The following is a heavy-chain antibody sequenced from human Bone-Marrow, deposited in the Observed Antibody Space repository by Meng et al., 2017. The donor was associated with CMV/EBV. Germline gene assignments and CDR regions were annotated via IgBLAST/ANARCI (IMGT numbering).Heavy chain of an antibody. CDR2: ISHSGYA. CDR1: DSSISSHYF. CDR3: ARVRSEYSGYYLFDY. Sequence: GSLRLSCTVSDSSISSHYFWAWIRQSPEEGLEWIGTISHSGYAYYNPSLMSRVTMSIDTSKSQFSLRVNSVTAADTALYYCARVRSEYSGYYLFDYWGQGTLVTVSS. V-gene: IGHV4-38-2*02. D-gene: IGHD3-22*01. J-gene: IGHJ4*02.